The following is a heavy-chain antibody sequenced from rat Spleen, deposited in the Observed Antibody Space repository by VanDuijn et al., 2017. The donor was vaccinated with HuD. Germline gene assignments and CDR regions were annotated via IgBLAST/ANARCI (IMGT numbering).Heavy chain of an antibody. CDR3: ASLSLYVYYGLGYFDY. J-gene: IGHJ2*01. Sequence: EVQLVESDGGLVQPGRSLKLSCAASGFTFSDYYMAWVRQAPTKGLEWVATISYDGSSTYYRDSVKGRFTISRDNAKSTLYLQMDSLRSEDTATYYCASLSLYVYYGLGYFDYWGQGVMVTVSS. D-gene: IGHD1-6*01. CDR1: GFTFSDYY. CDR2: ISYDGSST. V-gene: IGHV5-29*01.